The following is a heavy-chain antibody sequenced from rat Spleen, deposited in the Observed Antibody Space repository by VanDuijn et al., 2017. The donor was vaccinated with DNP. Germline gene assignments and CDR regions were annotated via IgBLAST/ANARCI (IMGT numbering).Heavy chain of an antibody. Sequence: QVQLKESGPGLVQPSRTLSLTCTVSGFSLTSYGVTWIRQPPGKGLEWIAAIWSGGDTYFNSALKSRLSISRETSKSQVFLGMDSLQTEDTAIYFCTREREPYNNPYYFDYWGQGVMVTVSS. J-gene: IGHJ2*01. V-gene: IGHV2-15*01. CDR1: GFSLTSYG. CDR2: IWSGGDT. D-gene: IGHD1-10*01. CDR3: TREREPYNNPYYFDY.